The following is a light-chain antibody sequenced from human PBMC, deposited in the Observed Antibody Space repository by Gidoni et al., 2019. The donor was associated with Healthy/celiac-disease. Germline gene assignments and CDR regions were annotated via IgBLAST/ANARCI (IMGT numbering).Light chain of an antibody. CDR1: SANIGSNT. J-gene: IGLJ3*02. CDR2: SNN. CDR3: AAWDDSLNGSWV. V-gene: IGLV1-44*01. Sequence: QSVLTQPPSASGTPGQRVTISLSGSSANIGSNTVNWYQQLPGTAPKLLIYSNNQRPSGVPDRFSGSKSGTSASLAISGLQPEDEADYYCAAWDDSLNGSWVFGGGTKLTV.